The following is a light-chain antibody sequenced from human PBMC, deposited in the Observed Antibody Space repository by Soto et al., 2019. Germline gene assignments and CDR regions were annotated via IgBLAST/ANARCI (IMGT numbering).Light chain of an antibody. CDR2: DTS. V-gene: IGKV3-15*01. J-gene: IGKJ3*01. Sequence: TQSPATLSASPGERVTLSCRASQFVSSRLAWYQRRPGQVPRLLIYDTSTRAPGISARFSGSGSATEFTLPISSLKSEDFAVYYCQEYIQWPPGMFGPGTKVDIK. CDR1: QFVSSR. CDR3: QEYIQWPPGM.